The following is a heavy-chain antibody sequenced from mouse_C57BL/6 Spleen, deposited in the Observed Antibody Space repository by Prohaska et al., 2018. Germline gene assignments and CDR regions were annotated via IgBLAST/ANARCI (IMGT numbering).Heavy chain of an antibody. CDR1: GFTFSNYW. Sequence: EVKLEESGGGLVQPGGSMKLSCVASGFTFSNYWMNWVRQSPEKGLEWVAQIRLKSDNYATHYAESVKGRFTISRDDSKSSVYLQMNNLRAEDTGIYYCTDITTVVAEYWGQGTTLTVSS. D-gene: IGHD1-1*01. J-gene: IGHJ2*01. V-gene: IGHV6-3*01. CDR3: TDITTVVAEY. CDR2: IRLKSDNYAT.